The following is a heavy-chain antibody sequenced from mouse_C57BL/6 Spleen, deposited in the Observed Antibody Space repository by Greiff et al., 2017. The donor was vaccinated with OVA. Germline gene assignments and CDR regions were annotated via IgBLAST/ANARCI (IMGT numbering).Heavy chain of an antibody. V-gene: IGHV7-3*01. Sequence: EVKLMESGGGLVQPGGSLSLSCAASGFTFTDYYMSWVRQPPGKALEWLGFISNKANGYTTEYSASVKGRFTISRDNSQSILYLQMNALRAEDSATYDCARSGGHRDAMDYWGQGTSVTVSS. CDR3: ARSGGHRDAMDY. J-gene: IGHJ4*01. CDR2: ISNKANGYTT. CDR1: GFTFTDYY.